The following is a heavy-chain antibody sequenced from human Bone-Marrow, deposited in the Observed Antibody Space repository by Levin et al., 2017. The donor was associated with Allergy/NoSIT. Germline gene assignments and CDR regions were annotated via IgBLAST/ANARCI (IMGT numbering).Heavy chain of an antibody. CDR3: AKGSGGSLVVFDY. CDR1: GGSISSGNYY. CDR2: IQYSGST. D-gene: IGHD2-15*01. Sequence: SETLSLTCSVSGGSISSGNYYWNWIRQHPGMGLEWIGYIQYSGSTYYNPSLKSRVTMSLDTSKNHFSLKLSSVTAADMAVYYCAKGSGGSLVVFDYWGQGTLVTVSS. V-gene: IGHV4-31*03. J-gene: IGHJ4*02.